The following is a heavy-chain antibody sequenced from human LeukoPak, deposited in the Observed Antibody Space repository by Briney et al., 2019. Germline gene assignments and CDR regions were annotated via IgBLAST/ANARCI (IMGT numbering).Heavy chain of an antibody. J-gene: IGHJ6*03. CDR2: ISGSGGST. D-gene: IGHD3-10*01. CDR1: GFTFSSYA. Sequence: RSGGSLRLSCAASGFTFSSYAMSWVRQAPGKGLEWVSAISGSGGSTYYADSVKGRFTISRDNSKNTLYLQMNSLRAEDTAVYYCAKDGHYYGSGTHYYFYYYMDVWGKGTTVTISS. CDR3: AKDGHYYGSGTHYYFYYYMDV. V-gene: IGHV3-23*01.